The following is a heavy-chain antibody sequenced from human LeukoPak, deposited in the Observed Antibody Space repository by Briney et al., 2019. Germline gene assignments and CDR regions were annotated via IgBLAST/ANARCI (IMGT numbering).Heavy chain of an antibody. CDR1: GGSISSSSYY. V-gene: IGHV4-61*05. CDR2: IYYSGNT. D-gene: IGHD4-17*01. J-gene: IGHJ4*02. Sequence: KTSETLSLTCTVSGGSISSSSYYWGWIRQPPGKGLEWIGYIYYSGNTNYNPSLTSRVTISLDTSKNQFSLRLRSVTAADTAVYYCARKYNDYGGWIDYWAQGTLVTVSS. CDR3: ARKYNDYGGWIDY.